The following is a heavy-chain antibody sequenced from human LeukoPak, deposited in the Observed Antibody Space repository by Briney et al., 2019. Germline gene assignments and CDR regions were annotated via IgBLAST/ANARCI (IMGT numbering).Heavy chain of an antibody. Sequence: SETLSLTCAVYGGSFSGYYWSWIRQPPGKGLEWIGEINHSGSTNYNPSLKSRVTISVDTSKNQFSLKLSSVTAADTAVYYCAGGQYDFWSGSAWGYWGQGTLVTVSS. CDR3: AGGQYDFWSGSAWGY. CDR2: INHSGST. CDR1: GGSFSGYY. J-gene: IGHJ4*02. V-gene: IGHV4-34*01. D-gene: IGHD3-3*01.